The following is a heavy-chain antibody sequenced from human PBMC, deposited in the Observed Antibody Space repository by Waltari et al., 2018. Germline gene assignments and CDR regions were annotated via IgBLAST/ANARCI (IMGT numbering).Heavy chain of an antibody. D-gene: IGHD6-13*01. J-gene: IGHJ4*02. Sequence: QMQLQQWGAGLLKPSETLSLTCAVSGVSFIGYYWNWIRQPPGRGLEWIGEIHHSGSINYNPSLESRVTISQDMSKNQFSLKLTSVTAADTAVYYCVRGKMYSRPYFDYWGQGTLVTVSS. CDR1: GVSFIGYY. V-gene: IGHV4-34*01. CDR2: IHHSGSI. CDR3: VRGKMYSRPYFDY.